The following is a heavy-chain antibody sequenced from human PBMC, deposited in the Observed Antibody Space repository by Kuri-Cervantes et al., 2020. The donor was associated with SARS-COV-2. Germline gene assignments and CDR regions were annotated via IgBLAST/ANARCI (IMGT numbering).Heavy chain of an antibody. J-gene: IGHJ6*02. D-gene: IGHD6-13*01. CDR3: ARAQGLAYSSSWYYYYYGMDV. CDR2: INPNSGGT. CDR1: GYTFTGYY. V-gene: IGHV1-2*04. Sequence: ASVKVFCKASGYTFTGYYMHWVRQAPGQGLEWMGWINPNSGGTNYAQKFQGWVTMTRDTSISTAYMELSSLRSEDTAVYYCARAQGLAYSSSWYYYYYGMDVWGQGTTVTVSS.